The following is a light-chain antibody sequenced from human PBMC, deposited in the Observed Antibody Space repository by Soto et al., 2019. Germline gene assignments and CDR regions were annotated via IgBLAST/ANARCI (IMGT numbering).Light chain of an antibody. CDR2: GAS. CDR3: QQYNNWPPPWK. CDR1: KSVSNY. Sequence: IVLTQSPGTLSLSPWERATLACRSSKSVSNYVAWYQQKSGQPPRLLIYGASSRASGIPARFSGSGSGTEFTLTISSLQSEDFAVYYCQQYNNWPPPWKFGLGTKVDIK. V-gene: IGKV3D-15*01. J-gene: IGKJ1*01.